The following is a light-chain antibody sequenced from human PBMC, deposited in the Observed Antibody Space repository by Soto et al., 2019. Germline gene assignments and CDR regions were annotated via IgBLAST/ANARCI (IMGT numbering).Light chain of an antibody. CDR1: QSVLST. V-gene: IGKV3-15*01. CDR3: QQYNNWPIT. Sequence: EIVMTQSPATLSVSPGERATLSCRASQSVLSTLAWYQQKPGQAPRLLIYGAFTRATDIPGRFSGSGSGTEFTLTISSLQSEDFAVDYCQQYNNWPITFGEGTRLEIK. J-gene: IGKJ5*01. CDR2: GAF.